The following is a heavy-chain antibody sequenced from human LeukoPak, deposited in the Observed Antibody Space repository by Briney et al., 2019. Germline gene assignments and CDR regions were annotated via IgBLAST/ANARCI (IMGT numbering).Heavy chain of an antibody. D-gene: IGHD6-13*01. CDR1: AGFISNYY. CDR3: ARGSIAAVGTRWFDL. J-gene: IGHJ5*02. CDR2: IYTSGST. V-gene: IGHV4-4*07. Sequence: SETLSLTCSVSAGFISNYYWSWIRQPAGKGLEWIGRIYTSGSTNYNPSLQSRVTMSVDTSKNQFSLKVSSVTAADTAVYYCARGSIAAVGTRWFDLWGQGTLVTVSS.